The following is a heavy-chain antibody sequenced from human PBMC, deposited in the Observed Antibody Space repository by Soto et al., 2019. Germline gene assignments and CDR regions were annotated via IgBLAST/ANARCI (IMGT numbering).Heavy chain of an antibody. V-gene: IGHV3-9*01. CDR2: ISWNSGSI. CDR1: GFTFDDYA. J-gene: IGHJ6*02. CDR3: AKDRGSSGYYYGMDV. Sequence: LRLSCAASGFTFDDYAMHWVRQAPGKGLEWVSGISWNSGSIGYADSVKGRFTISRDNAKNSLYLQMNSLRAEDTALYYCAKDRGSSGYYYGMDVWGQGTTVTVSS. D-gene: IGHD6-6*01.